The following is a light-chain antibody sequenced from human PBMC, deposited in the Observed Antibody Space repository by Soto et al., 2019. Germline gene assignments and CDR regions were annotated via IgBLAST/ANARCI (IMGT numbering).Light chain of an antibody. Sequence: QSVLTQPPSLSGAPGQRVTISCTGSSSNIGAGYDVHWYQQVPGRAPKLLIFGNNNRPSGVPDRFSGSNAGTSASLVITGLQPEDEADYYCQSYDSGLSAWVFGGGTQLTVL. CDR2: GNN. V-gene: IGLV1-40*01. CDR1: SSNIGAGYD. CDR3: QSYDSGLSAWV. J-gene: IGLJ3*02.